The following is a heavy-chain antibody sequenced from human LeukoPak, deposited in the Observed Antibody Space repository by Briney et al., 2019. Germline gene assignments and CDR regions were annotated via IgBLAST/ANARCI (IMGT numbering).Heavy chain of an antibody. CDR1: GYTFTGYY. V-gene: IGHV1-2*02. CDR3: ARVRRYCSGGSCPGLGY. Sequence: ASVKVSCKASGYTFTGYYMHWVRQAPGQGLEWMGWINPNSGGTNYAQKFQGRVTMTRDTSISTAYMELSRLRSDDTAVYYCARVRRYCSGGSCPGLGYWGQGTLVTVSS. CDR2: INPNSGGT. J-gene: IGHJ4*02. D-gene: IGHD2-15*01.